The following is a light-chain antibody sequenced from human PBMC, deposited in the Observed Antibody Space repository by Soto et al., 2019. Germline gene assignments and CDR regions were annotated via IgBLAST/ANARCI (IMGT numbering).Light chain of an antibody. CDR3: QQYGSSPWT. V-gene: IGKV3-20*01. Sequence: VLTQSPGTLSLSPGERATLSCRASQSVSSSYLAWYQQKQGQVPRLLLYGVSSRATGIPDRFSGSGSGTDFTLTINRLEPEDFAVYYCQQYGSSPWTFGQGTKVDIK. CDR2: GVS. J-gene: IGKJ1*01. CDR1: QSVSSSY.